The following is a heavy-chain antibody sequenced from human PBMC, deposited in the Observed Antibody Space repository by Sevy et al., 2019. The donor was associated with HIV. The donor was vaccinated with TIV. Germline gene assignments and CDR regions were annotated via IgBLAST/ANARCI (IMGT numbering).Heavy chain of an antibody. CDR3: ARQGRYFDWLLTGPYYYYYGMDV. D-gene: IGHD3-9*01. Sequence: GGSLRLSCAASGFTFSSYAMHWVRQAPGKGLEWVAVISYDGSNKYYADSVKGRFTISRDNSKNTLYLQMNSLRAEDTAVYYCARQGRYFDWLLTGPYYYYYGMDVWGQGTTVTVSS. V-gene: IGHV3-30-3*01. CDR1: GFTFSSYA. J-gene: IGHJ6*02. CDR2: ISYDGSNK.